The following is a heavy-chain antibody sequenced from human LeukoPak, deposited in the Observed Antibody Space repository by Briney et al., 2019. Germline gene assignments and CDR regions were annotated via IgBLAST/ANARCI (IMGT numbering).Heavy chain of an antibody. Sequence: GGSLRLSCAASGFTFSSYAMSWVRQAPGKGLEWGSAISGSGGGTYYADSVKGRFTISRDNSKNTLYLQMNSLRAEDTAVYYCAKDPILHYDSRGGLAGYFDYWGQGTLVTVSS. V-gene: IGHV3-23*01. CDR3: AKDPILHYDSRGGLAGYFDY. J-gene: IGHJ4*02. CDR2: ISGSGGGT. D-gene: IGHD3-22*01. CDR1: GFTFSSYA.